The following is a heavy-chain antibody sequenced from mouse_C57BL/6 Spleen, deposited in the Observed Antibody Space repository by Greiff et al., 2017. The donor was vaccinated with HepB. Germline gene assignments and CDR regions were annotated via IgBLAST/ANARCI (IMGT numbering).Heavy chain of an antibody. Sequence: VQLQQSGPGLVQPSQSLSITCTVSGFSLTSYGVHWVRQSPGKGLEWLGVIWSGGSTDNNAAFISRLSISKDNSKSQVFIKMNSLQADDTAIYYCARNYYGISFLFDYWGQGPTLTFSS. J-gene: IGHJ2*01. V-gene: IGHV2-2*01. CDR1: GFSLTSYG. D-gene: IGHD1-1*01. CDR2: IWSGGST. CDR3: ARNYYGISFLFDY.